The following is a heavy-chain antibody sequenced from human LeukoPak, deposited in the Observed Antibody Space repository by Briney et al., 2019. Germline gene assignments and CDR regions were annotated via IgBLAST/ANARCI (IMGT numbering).Heavy chain of an antibody. CDR1: GYSFTSYW. CDR3: ARRAIIQGTSALDF. D-gene: IGHD1-26*01. CDR2: IYPGDSDT. Sequence: GESLKISCKGSGYSFTSYWIGWVRQMPGKGLEWMGIIYPGDSDTRYSPSFQGQVTISVDKSITTAYLQWSSLKASDSAMYYCARRAIIQGTSALDFWGQETLVTVSS. V-gene: IGHV5-51*01. J-gene: IGHJ4*02.